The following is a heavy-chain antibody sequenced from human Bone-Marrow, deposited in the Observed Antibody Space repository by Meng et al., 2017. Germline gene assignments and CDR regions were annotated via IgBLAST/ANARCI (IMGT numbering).Heavy chain of an antibody. V-gene: IGHV3-9*01. CDR2: ISWNSGSI. Sequence: GGSLRLSCAASGFTFDDHAMHWVRQAPGKGLEWVSGISWNSGSIGYADSVKGRFTISRDNAKNSLYLQMNSLRAEDTALYYCAKYSYGLGDYLDYWGQGALVTVSS. CDR1: GFTFDDHA. CDR3: AKYSYGLGDYLDY. J-gene: IGHJ4*02. D-gene: IGHD3-10*01.